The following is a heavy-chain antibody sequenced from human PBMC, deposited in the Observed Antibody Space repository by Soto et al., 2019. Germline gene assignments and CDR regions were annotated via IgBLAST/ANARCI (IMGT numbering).Heavy chain of an antibody. CDR1: GFPITSGDYY. V-gene: IGHV4-30-4*08. Sequence: QVQLQESGPGLVKPSQTLSLTCTVSGFPITSGDYYWSWIRQPPGKGLEWIGHIYYSGTTSYNPSFKSSVSLSLDTSKNQFSLKLTSVTAAATAVYYCANLDFWKRFDPWGQGTPVTVSS. J-gene: IGHJ5*02. D-gene: IGHD3-3*01. CDR3: ANLDFWKRFDP. CDR2: IYYSGTT.